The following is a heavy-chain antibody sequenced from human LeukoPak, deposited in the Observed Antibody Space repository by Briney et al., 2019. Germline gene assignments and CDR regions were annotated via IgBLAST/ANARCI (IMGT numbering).Heavy chain of an antibody. CDR1: GLTVSNHW. J-gene: IGHJ5*02. V-gene: IGHV3-7*03. CDR3: ASLDTAKQPLANH. CDR2: IREERGQE. D-gene: IGHD5-18*01. Sequence: GGSLRLSCVASGLTVSNHWMSWVRQAPGKGVEWVANIREERGQEYYVDSVKGRFTISKNSAKNSLYLQMNTLRVEDTAMYYCASLDTAKQPLANHWGQGTLVTVSS.